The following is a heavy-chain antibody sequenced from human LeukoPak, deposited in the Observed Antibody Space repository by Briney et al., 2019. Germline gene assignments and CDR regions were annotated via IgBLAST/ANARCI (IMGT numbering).Heavy chain of an antibody. CDR2: INPSGGST. V-gene: IGHV1-46*01. Sequence: GASVKVSCKASGYTFTSYYMHWVRQAPGQGLEWMGIINPSGGSTSYAQKFQGRVTITRDTSTSTVYMELSSLRSEDTAVYYCARERSYDYGDYDVFFVVGLGGGILDYWGQGTLVTVSS. CDR1: GYTFTSYY. J-gene: IGHJ4*02. CDR3: ARERSYDYGDYDVFFVVGLGGGILDY. D-gene: IGHD4-17*01.